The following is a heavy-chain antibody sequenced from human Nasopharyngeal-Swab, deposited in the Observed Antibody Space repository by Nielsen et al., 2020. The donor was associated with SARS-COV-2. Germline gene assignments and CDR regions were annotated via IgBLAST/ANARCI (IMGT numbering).Heavy chain of an antibody. Sequence: GESLKISCAASGFSFDDYAMHWVRQAPGKGLEWVSLISGDGDSTYYADSVKGRFTISRDNSKNSLYLQMNSLRTEDTALYYCAKGYYYYYMDVWGKGTTVTVSS. CDR1: GFSFDDYA. V-gene: IGHV3-43*02. CDR3: AKGYYYYYMDV. CDR2: ISGDGDST. J-gene: IGHJ6*03.